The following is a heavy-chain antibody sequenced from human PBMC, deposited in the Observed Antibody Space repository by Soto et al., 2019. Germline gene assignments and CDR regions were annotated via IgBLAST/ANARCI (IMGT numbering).Heavy chain of an antibody. CDR1: GLSITDSEMG. Sequence: QVTLKESGPVLVKPTETLTLRCTVSGLSITDSEMGVSWIRQPPGQPLEWLAHIDSSGEKSYRTFLKSRLAISKDTSKSQRVLTITNMDPADSATYFCTRRHLAVAVSPWFDPWGQGIPVTVSS. CDR3: TRRHLAVAVSPWFDP. J-gene: IGHJ5*02. D-gene: IGHD6-19*01. CDR2: IDSSGEK. V-gene: IGHV2-26*01.